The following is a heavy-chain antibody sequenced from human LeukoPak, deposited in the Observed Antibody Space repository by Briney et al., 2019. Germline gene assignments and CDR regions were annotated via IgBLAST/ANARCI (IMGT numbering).Heavy chain of an antibody. D-gene: IGHD1-1*01. Sequence: GGSLRLSCAASGFTFSSYGMHWVRQAPGKGLEWVAFIRYDGSNKYYADSVKGRFTISRDNSKNTLYLQMNSLRAEDTAVYYCAKGYAGQANWFDPWGQGTLVTVSS. J-gene: IGHJ5*02. CDR2: IRYDGSNK. CDR1: GFTFSSYG. CDR3: AKGYAGQANWFDP. V-gene: IGHV3-30*02.